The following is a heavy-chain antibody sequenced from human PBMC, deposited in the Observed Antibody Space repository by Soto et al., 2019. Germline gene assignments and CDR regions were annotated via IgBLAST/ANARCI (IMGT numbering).Heavy chain of an antibody. V-gene: IGHV1-8*01. CDR3: ARIPPGYCSGGSCYDY. J-gene: IGHJ4*02. D-gene: IGHD2-15*01. Sequence: ASVKLSCKASGYTFTSYDINWVRQATGQGLEWMGWMNPNSGNTGYAQKFQGRVTITADKSTSTAYMELSSLRSEDTAVYYCARIPPGYCSGGSCYDYWGQGTLVTVSS. CDR1: GYTFTSYD. CDR2: MNPNSGNT.